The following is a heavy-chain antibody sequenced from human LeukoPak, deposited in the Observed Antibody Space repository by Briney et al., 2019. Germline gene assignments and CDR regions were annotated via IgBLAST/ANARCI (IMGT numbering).Heavy chain of an antibody. Sequence: QPGGSLRLSCAASGFTFSSYWMHWVRQAPGKGLVWVSRINSDGSTTSYADSVKGRFTISRDNAKSTLYLQMNSLRAEDTAVYYRARVYDSYGYGPDYWGQGTLVTVSS. CDR3: ARVYDSYGYGPDY. CDR2: INSDGSTT. D-gene: IGHD5-18*01. CDR1: GFTFSSYW. V-gene: IGHV3-74*01. J-gene: IGHJ4*02.